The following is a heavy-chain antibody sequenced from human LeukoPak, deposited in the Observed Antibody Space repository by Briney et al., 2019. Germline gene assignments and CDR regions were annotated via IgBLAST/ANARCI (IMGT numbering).Heavy chain of an antibody. CDR1: GFTFSSYW. CDR2: INSGGSST. J-gene: IGHJ4*02. Sequence: GGSLRLSCAASGFTFSSYWMHWVRQAPGKGLVWVSRINSGGSSTSYADSVKGRFTISRDNAKNTLYLQMNSLRAEDTAVYYCARVWTICPSCYTREDYWGQGTLVTVSS. CDR3: ARVWTICPSCYTREDY. D-gene: IGHD2-2*02. V-gene: IGHV3-74*01.